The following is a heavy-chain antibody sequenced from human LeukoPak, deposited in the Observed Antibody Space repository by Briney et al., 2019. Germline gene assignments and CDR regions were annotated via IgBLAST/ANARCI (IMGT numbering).Heavy chain of an antibody. V-gene: IGHV3-23*01. CDR3: AKGSGIVGATTRVGVDY. CDR2: ISGSGGST. CDR1: GFTFNTYA. D-gene: IGHD1-26*01. J-gene: IGHJ4*02. Sequence: GALRLSCAASGFTFNTYAMTWVRQAPGKGLEWVSAISGSGGSTYYADSVKGRFTISRDNSKNTLYLQMNSLRVEDTAVYYCAKGSGIVGATTRVGVDYWGQGTLVTVSS.